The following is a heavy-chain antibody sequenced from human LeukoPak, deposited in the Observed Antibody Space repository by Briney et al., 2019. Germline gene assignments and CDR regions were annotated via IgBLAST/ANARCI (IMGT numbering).Heavy chain of an antibody. J-gene: IGHJ4*02. V-gene: IGHV3-30-3*01. CDR1: GFTFSSYA. CDR3: ATTRDSYAFFDY. CDR2: ISYDGSNK. Sequence: PGRSLRLSCAASGFTFSSYAMHWVRQAPGKGLEWVAVISYDGSNKYYADSVKGRFTISRDNSKNTLYLQMNSLRAEDTAVYYCATTRDSYAFFDYWGQGTLVTVSS. D-gene: IGHD5-18*01.